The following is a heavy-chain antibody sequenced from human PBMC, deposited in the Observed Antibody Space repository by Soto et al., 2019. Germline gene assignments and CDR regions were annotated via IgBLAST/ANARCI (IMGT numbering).Heavy chain of an antibody. Sequence: SETLSLTCTVSGASLRSGDYHWSWLRQLPGKGLEWIGYINYRGSTYYNPSLKSRVLMSLDTSKNQFSLKLSSVTAADTAVYYCARDGLTDSSGSYFDYWGQGTLVTVSS. CDR1: GASLRSGDYH. CDR3: ARDGLTDSSGSYFDY. D-gene: IGHD3-22*01. V-gene: IGHV4-31*03. CDR2: INYRGST. J-gene: IGHJ4*02.